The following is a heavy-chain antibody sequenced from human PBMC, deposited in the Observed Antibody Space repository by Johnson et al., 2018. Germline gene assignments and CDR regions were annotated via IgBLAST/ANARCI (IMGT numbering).Heavy chain of an antibody. CDR2: ISWNSGSI. D-gene: IGHD6-6*01. Sequence: VQLVESGGGLVQPGRSLRLSCAASGFTFDDYAMHWVRQAPGKGLEWVSGISWNSGSIGYADSVKGRFTISRDNAKNSLYLQMNSLRAEDTALYFFALAARPWYYYYGMDVGGQGTTGTVSS. V-gene: IGHV3-9*01. CDR3: ALAARPWYYYYGMDV. CDR1: GFTFDDYA. J-gene: IGHJ6*02.